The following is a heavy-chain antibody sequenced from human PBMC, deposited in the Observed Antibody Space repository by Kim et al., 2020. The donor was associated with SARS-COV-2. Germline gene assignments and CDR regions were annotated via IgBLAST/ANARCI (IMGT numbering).Heavy chain of an antibody. D-gene: IGHD6-6*01. Sequence: GGSLRLSCAASGFTFSNAWMSWVRQAPGKGLEWVGRIKSKTDGGTTDYAAPVKGRFTISRDDSKNTLYLQMNSLKTEDTAVYYCTTRTVYSSSSGGLNDAFDIWGQGTMVTVSS. J-gene: IGHJ3*02. CDR1: GFTFSNAW. V-gene: IGHV3-15*01. CDR2: IKSKTDGGTT. CDR3: TTRTVYSSSSGGLNDAFDI.